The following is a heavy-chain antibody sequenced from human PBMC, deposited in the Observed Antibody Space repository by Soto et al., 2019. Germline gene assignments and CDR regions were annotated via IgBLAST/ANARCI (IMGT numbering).Heavy chain of an antibody. J-gene: IGHJ5*02. CDR3: DGGGEFDH. Sequence: QVQLVQSGAEVKKPGSSVKVSCKASGGTYSSYAISWVRQAPGQGLEWMGGSIPIFGTANYAQTFQGRVTITADAATSSGSMALSSLRSEDTAVYYWDGGGEFDHSGQRTLVTFSA. D-gene: IGHD3-16*01. CDR2: SIPIFGTA. CDR1: GGTYSSYA. V-gene: IGHV1-69*12.